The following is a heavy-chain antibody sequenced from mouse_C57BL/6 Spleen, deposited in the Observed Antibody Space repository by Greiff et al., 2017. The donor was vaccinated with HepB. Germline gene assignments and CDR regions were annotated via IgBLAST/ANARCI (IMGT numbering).Heavy chain of an antibody. CDR1: GYAFSSSW. J-gene: IGHJ2*01. CDR3: ARGDYYGSTSYFDY. D-gene: IGHD1-1*01. CDR2: IYPGDGDT. V-gene: IGHV1-82*01. Sequence: QVQLKQSGPELVKPGASVKISCKASGYAFSSSWMNWVKQRPGKGLEWIGRIYPGDGDTNYNGKFKGKATLTADKSSSTAYMQLSSLTSEDSAVYFCARGDYYGSTSYFDYWGQGTTLTVSS.